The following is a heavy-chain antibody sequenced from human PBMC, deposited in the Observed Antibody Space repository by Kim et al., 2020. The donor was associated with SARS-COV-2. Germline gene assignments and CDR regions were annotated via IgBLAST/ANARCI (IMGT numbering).Heavy chain of an antibody. CDR3: ARREGGIAVAPGY. D-gene: IGHD6-19*01. V-gene: IGHV3-23*01. Sequence: YADSVKGRFSISRDKSKNALYLQMNSLRAEDTAEYYCARREGGIAVAPGYWGQGTLVTVSS. J-gene: IGHJ4*02.